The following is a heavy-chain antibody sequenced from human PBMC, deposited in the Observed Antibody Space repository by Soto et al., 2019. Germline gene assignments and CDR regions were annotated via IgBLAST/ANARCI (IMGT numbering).Heavy chain of an antibody. CDR1: GYTFTSYY. J-gene: IGHJ6*03. CDR2: INPSGGST. CDR3: ASAGNRSSHHYYYYYYMDV. V-gene: IGHV1-46*03. D-gene: IGHD6-6*01. Sequence: QVQLVQSGAEVKKPGASVKVSCKASGYTFTSYYMHWVRQAPGQGLEWMGIINPSGGSTSYAQKFQGRVTMTRDTSTSTVYMELSSLRSEDTAVYYCASAGNRSSHHYYYYYYMDVWGKGTTVTVSS.